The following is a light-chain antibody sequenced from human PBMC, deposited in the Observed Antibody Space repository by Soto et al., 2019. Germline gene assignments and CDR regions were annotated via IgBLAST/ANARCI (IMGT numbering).Light chain of an antibody. CDR1: QTISSW. J-gene: IGKJ1*01. CDR3: QHYNSYSEA. CDR2: KAS. Sequence: QVTHSPSPLSTSLGNRVTNICRSSQTISSWLAWYQQKPGKAPKLLIYKASTLKSGVPSRFSGSGSGTEFTLTISSLQPDDFATYYCQHYNSYSEAFGQGTKV. V-gene: IGKV1-5*03.